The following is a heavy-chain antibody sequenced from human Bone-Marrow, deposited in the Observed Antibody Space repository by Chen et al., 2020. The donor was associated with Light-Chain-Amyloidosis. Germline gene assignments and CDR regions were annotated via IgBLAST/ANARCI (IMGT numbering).Heavy chain of an antibody. Sequence: EVQLEQSGPEVKKPGESLKISCKGSGYTFPNYWIGWVRQMPGKGLEWMGVIYPDDSDARYSRSFEGQVTTSADKSILTAYLRWRSLKASDTARQYCARRRDGYNFDYWGQGTLVTVAS. D-gene: IGHD5-12*01. V-gene: IGHV5-51*01. J-gene: IGHJ4*02. CDR1: GYTFPNYW. CDR3: ARRRDGYNFDY. CDR2: IYPDDSDA.